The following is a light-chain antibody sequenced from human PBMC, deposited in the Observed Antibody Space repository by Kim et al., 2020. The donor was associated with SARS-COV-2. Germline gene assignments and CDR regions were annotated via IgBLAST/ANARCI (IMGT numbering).Light chain of an antibody. CDR2: AAS. Sequence: ASVGDRVTITCRASQSISRYLDWYQQKPGKAPQLLIYAASSLQSGVPSRFSGSGSGTDFTLTISSLQPEDFATYYCQQNYSPPLAFGEGTKVDIK. J-gene: IGKJ4*01. CDR1: QSISRY. CDR3: QQNYSPPLA. V-gene: IGKV1-39*01.